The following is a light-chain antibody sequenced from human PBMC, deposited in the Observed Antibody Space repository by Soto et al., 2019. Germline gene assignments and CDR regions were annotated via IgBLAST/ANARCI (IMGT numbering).Light chain of an antibody. Sequence: QSVLTQPASVSGSPGQSTTISCTGTSSDIGGYYYVSWYQHHPGKAPKLMIYQVTNRPSGVSHRFSGSKSGNTASLTISGLQAEDEADYYCTSYSSSSTFYVFGAGTKATVL. CDR3: TSYSSSSTFYV. V-gene: IGLV2-14*01. CDR2: QVT. J-gene: IGLJ1*01. CDR1: SSDIGGYYY.